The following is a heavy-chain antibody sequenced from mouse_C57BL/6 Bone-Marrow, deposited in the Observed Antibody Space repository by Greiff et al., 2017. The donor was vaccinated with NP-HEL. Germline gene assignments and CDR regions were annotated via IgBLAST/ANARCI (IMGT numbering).Heavy chain of an antibody. Sequence: EVKVEESGGGLVKPGGSLKLSCAASGFTFSSYAMSWVRQTPEKRLEWVATISDGGSYTYYPDNVKGRFTISRDNAKNNLYLQMSHLKSEDTAMYYCAREGYGSSPFAYWGQGTLVTVSA. CDR3: AREGYGSSPFAY. CDR2: ISDGGSYT. V-gene: IGHV5-4*01. J-gene: IGHJ3*01. CDR1: GFTFSSYA. D-gene: IGHD1-1*01.